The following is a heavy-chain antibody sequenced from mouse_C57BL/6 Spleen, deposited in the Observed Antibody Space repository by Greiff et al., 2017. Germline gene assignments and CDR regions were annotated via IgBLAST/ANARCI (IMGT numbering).Heavy chain of an antibody. Sequence: QVQLQQPGAELVRPGSSVKLSCKASGYTFTSYWMDWVKQRPGQGLEWIGNIYPSDSETHYNQKFKDKATLTVDKSSSTAYMQLSSLTSEDSAVYYCAIWDRYWYFDVWGTGTTVTVSS. CDR2: IYPSDSET. J-gene: IGHJ1*03. D-gene: IGHD4-1*01. CDR3: AIWDRYWYFDV. CDR1: GYTFTSYW. V-gene: IGHV1-61*01.